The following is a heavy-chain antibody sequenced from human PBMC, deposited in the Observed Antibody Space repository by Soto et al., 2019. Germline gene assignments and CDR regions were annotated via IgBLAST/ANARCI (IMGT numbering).Heavy chain of an antibody. J-gene: IGHJ6*02. V-gene: IGHV1-69*13. CDR1: GGPFSGYA. CDR2: IIPIFGTA. D-gene: IGHD6-13*01. Sequence: SVKVSCKASGGPFSGYAISWVLQAPGQGLEWMGGIIPIFGTANYAQKFQGRVTITADESTSTAYMELSSLRSEDTAVYYCARRVFSCCSWYYCYGMYVWAQVTTVTVSS. CDR3: ARRVFSCCSWYYCYGMYV.